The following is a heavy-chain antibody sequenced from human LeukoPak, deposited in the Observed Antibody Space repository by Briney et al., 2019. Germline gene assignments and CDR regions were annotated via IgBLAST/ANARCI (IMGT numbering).Heavy chain of an antibody. D-gene: IGHD3-10*01. CDR3: AREGGGKLLWFGELLGAFDT. Sequence: VKVSCKASGGTFSSYAISWVRQAPGQGLEWMGGIIPIFGTANYAQKFQGRVTITADESTSTAYMELSSLRSEDTAVYYCAREGGGKLLWFGELLGAFDTWGQGTMVTVSS. CDR2: IIPIFGTA. CDR1: GGTFSSYA. V-gene: IGHV1-69*13. J-gene: IGHJ3*02.